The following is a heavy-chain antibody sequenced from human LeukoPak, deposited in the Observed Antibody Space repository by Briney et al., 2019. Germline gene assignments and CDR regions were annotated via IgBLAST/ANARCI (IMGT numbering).Heavy chain of an antibody. CDR2: IYESGST. CDR1: GYSISSGYY. D-gene: IGHD3-9*01. CDR3: ARFLTKYDILTGYRRSLGIDY. Sequence: SKTLSLTCTVSGYSISSGYYWGWIRQPPGKGLEWIGSIYESGSTYYNPSLKSRVTISVDTSKNQFSLKLNSVTAADTAFYYCARFLTKYDILTGYRRSLGIDYWGQGILVTASS. V-gene: IGHV4-38-2*02. J-gene: IGHJ4*02.